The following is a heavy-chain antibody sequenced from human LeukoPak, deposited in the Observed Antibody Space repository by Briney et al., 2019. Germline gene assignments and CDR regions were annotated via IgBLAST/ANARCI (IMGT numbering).Heavy chain of an antibody. D-gene: IGHD6-19*01. CDR2: ISSSSSYI. V-gene: IGHV3-21*01. Sequence: GGSLRLSCAASGFTFSSYSMNWVRQAPGKGLEWVSSISSSSSYIYYAGSVKGRFTISRDNAKNSLYLQMNSLRAEDTAVYYCASSTYSGWYYFGYWGQGTLVTVSS. CDR3: ASSTYSGWYYFGY. CDR1: GFTFSSYS. J-gene: IGHJ4*02.